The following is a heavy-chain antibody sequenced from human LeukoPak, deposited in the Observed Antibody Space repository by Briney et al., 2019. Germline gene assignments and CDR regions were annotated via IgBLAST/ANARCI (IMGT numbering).Heavy chain of an antibody. Sequence: GGSLRLSCAASGFTLSSYAMGWVRQAPGKGLEWVSAISGSGGSTYFADSVKGRFTISRDNSKNTLSLQMNSLRAEDTAVYYCARDSSSTSCCSGGNYWGQGTLVTVSS. J-gene: IGHJ4*02. CDR3: ARDSSSTSCCSGGNY. CDR2: ISGSGGST. CDR1: GFTLSSYA. D-gene: IGHD2-2*01. V-gene: IGHV3-23*01.